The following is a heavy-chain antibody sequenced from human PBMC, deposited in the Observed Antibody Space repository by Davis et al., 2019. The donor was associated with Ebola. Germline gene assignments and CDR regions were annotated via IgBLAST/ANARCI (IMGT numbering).Heavy chain of an antibody. V-gene: IGHV4-4*07. CDR2: IHISGSN. Sequence: SETQSLTCTVSGDSISNYFWTWLRQPAGEGLEWIARIHISGSNNYNPSLKSRVTISVDTSKNQFSLKLSSVTAADTAIYFCARDRHDSRAYGFWGQGTLVTVSS. D-gene: IGHD3-22*01. CDR1: GDSISNYF. CDR3: ARDRHDSRAYGF. J-gene: IGHJ4*02.